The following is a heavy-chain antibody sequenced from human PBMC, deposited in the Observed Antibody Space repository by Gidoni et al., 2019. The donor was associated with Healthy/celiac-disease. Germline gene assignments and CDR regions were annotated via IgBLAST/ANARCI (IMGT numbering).Heavy chain of an antibody. CDR2: IRSKANSYAT. CDR3: CSGSYSVGYYYGMDV. J-gene: IGHJ6*02. CDR1: GFTFSGSA. D-gene: IGHD1-26*01. Sequence: EVQLVESGGGLVQPGGSLKLSCAASGFTFSGSAMHWVRQASGKGLEWVGRIRSKANSYATAYAASVKGRFTISRDDSKNTAYLQMNSLKTEDTAVYYCCSGSYSVGYYYGMDVWGQGTTVTVSS. V-gene: IGHV3-73*01.